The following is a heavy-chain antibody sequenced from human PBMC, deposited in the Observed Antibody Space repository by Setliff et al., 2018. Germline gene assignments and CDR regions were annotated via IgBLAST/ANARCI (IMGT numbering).Heavy chain of an antibody. CDR1: GASINSSLNY. Sequence: TLSLTCTVSGASINSSLNYWAWIRQPPGQGLEWIGLIYDTGSTYYNPSLKSRVTISVHTSKNQFSLKLSSVTAADTAVYYCARAPRIAAAGTWSAGYGMDVWGQGTTVTVSS. CDR2: IYDTGST. CDR3: ARAPRIAAAGTWSAGYGMDV. J-gene: IGHJ6*02. D-gene: IGHD6-13*01. V-gene: IGHV4-39*07.